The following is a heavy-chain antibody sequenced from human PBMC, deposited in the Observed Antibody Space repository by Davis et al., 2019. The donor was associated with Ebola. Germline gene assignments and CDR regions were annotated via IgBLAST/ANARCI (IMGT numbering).Heavy chain of an antibody. Sequence: ASVKVSCKASGYTFTSYYMHSVRQAPGQGLEWMGIINPSGGSTSYAQKFQGRVTMTRDTSTSTVYMELSSLRSEDTAVYYCARDAGMAALGYWGQGTLVTVSS. CDR1: GYTFTSYY. CDR3: ARDAGMAALGY. CDR2: INPSGGST. V-gene: IGHV1-46*01. D-gene: IGHD3-10*01. J-gene: IGHJ4*02.